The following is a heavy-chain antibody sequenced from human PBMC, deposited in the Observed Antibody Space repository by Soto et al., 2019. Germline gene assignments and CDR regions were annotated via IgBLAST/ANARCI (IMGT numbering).Heavy chain of an antibody. V-gene: IGHV1-2*02. D-gene: IGHD2-2*02. CDR3: ARGKEIPDYWNFDL. Sequence: QVKLVQSGAEVKEPGASVKVSCKASGYSFTDHYMHWVRQAPGQGLEWMGWINPNSGGTKSAQQFQGRVTMTRDMSISTAYMELSRLRFDDKAVYYCARGKEIPDYWNFDLWGRGTLVTVSS. CDR1: GYSFTDHY. J-gene: IGHJ2*01. CDR2: INPNSGGT.